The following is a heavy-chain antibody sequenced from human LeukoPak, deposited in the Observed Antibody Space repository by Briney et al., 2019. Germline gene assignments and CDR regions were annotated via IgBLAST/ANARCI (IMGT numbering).Heavy chain of an antibody. CDR3: AKDPSEKDIVVVPAGAWFDP. CDR1: GFTFSSYA. D-gene: IGHD2-2*01. Sequence: PEGSLRLSCAASGFTFSSYAMSWVRQAPGKGLEWVSAISGSGGSTYYADSVKGRFTISRDNSKNTLYLQMNSLRAEDTAVYYCAKDPSEKDIVVVPAGAWFDPWGQGTLVTVSS. J-gene: IGHJ5*02. CDR2: ISGSGGST. V-gene: IGHV3-23*01.